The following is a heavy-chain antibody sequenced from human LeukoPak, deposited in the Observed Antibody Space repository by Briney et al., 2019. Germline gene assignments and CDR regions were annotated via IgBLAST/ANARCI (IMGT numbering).Heavy chain of an antibody. D-gene: IGHD3-10*01. CDR1: GSTFSTDA. CDR3: AKDSAFYYIDV. V-gene: IGHV3-30*04. Sequence: PGGSLRLSCAASGSTFSTDAMHWVRQAPGKGLEWVAVISDDGSKIYYADSVKGRFTISGDNSKNTLYLQMNSLRAEDTAVYYCAKDSAFYYIDVWGKGTTVIISS. CDR2: ISDDGSKI. J-gene: IGHJ6*03.